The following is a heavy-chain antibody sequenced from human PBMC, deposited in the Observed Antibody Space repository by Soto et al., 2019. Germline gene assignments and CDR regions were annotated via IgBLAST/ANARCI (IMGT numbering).Heavy chain of an antibody. V-gene: IGHV3-21*01. Sequence: GGSLRLSCASSGFTFLSFTMNWVRQAPGKGLEWVSTISSNSAYIYYTDALRGRFTISRDNAKNSLHLQMNSLRAEDTAVYYCTRDASRDSSARGWFDPWGPGTLVTVSS. D-gene: IGHD6-13*01. J-gene: IGHJ5*02. CDR2: ISSNSAYI. CDR1: GFTFLSFT. CDR3: TRDASRDSSARGWFDP.